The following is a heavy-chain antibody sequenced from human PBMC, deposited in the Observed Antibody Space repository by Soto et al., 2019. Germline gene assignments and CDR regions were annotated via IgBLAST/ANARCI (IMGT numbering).Heavy chain of an antibody. Sequence: TLSLTCTVSGVSISSGGFYWSWIRQHPGKGLEWIGYIYYIGSTYYDPSLKSRVTMSLDTSENQFSLKLSSVTAADTAVYYCARVYNNAFDIWGQGTMVTVSS. V-gene: IGHV4-31*03. CDR2: IYYIGST. CDR1: GVSISSGGFY. D-gene: IGHD3-10*01. J-gene: IGHJ3*02. CDR3: ARVYNNAFDI.